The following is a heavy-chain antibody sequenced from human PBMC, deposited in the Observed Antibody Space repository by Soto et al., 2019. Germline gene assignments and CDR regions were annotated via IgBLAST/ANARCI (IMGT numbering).Heavy chain of an antibody. CDR2: ISGYNGYT. CDR3: ARDRDYSHTDADIDH. V-gene: IGHV1-18*01. CDR1: GYNFNTYG. Sequence: QVQLMQSGAEVRRPGTSIRISCTTSGYNFNTYGIIWVRQAPGQGLEWMGWISGYNGYTKYAQNFEDRVTLSTDPSTSTAFLEMRNLRSVDTALYFCARDRDYSHTDADIDHWGQGTLVTVSS. J-gene: IGHJ4*02. D-gene: IGHD3-16*01.